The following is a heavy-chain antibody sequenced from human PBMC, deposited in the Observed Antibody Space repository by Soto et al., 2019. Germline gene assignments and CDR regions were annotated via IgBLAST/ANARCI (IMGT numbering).Heavy chain of an antibody. Sequence: EEQLVESGGGLVQPGGSLRLSCAASGFPFRNEWMTWVRQAPMKGLERVANISPDGNEKNYVDSVKGRFTISRDNANNFLYLQTDSLRVEDTAVYYCVRGHFWGQGTLVTVSS. CDR2: ISPDGNEK. V-gene: IGHV3-7*01. CDR1: GFPFRNEW. J-gene: IGHJ1*01. CDR3: VRGHF.